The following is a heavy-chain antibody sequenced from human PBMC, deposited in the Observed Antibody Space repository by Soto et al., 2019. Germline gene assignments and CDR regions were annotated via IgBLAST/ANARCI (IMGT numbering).Heavy chain of an antibody. J-gene: IGHJ4*02. D-gene: IGHD5-12*01. CDR3: ATGGYALPYYFDY. Sequence: GGSLRLSCAAFGFTFSSYWMSWVRQAPGKGLEWVANIKQDGSEKYYVDSVKGRFTISRDNAKNSLYLQMNSLRAEDTAVYYCATGGYALPYYFDYWGQGTLVTVSS. V-gene: IGHV3-7*01. CDR2: IKQDGSEK. CDR1: GFTFSSYW.